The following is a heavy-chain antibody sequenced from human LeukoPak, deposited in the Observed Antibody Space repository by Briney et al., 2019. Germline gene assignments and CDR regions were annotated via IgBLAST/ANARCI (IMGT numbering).Heavy chain of an antibody. D-gene: IGHD3-10*01. CDR1: GFTFSSHS. V-gene: IGHV3-48*04. CDR2: ISADSTTI. J-gene: IGHJ4*02. Sequence: GESLRLSCAGSGFTFSSHSMNWVRQAPGKGLEWVSHISADSTTIHYAGSVKGRFTISRDNAKNSLYLQMSSLRAEDTAVYYCTKDSSDGRTYSEPDFWGQGTLVTVSS. CDR3: TKDSSDGRTYSEPDF.